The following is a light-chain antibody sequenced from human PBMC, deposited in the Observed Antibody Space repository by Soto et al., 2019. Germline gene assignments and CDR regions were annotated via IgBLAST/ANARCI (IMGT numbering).Light chain of an antibody. Sequence: QSALTQPPSASGSPGQSVTISCTGTSSDVGGYNYVSWYQQHPGQAPKLMIYEVSKRPSGVPDRFSGSKSGNTASLTVSGLQAEDAADYYCSSYAGSNNLVFGGGTKLTVL. V-gene: IGLV2-8*01. J-gene: IGLJ2*01. CDR2: EVS. CDR1: SSDVGGYNY. CDR3: SSYAGSNNLV.